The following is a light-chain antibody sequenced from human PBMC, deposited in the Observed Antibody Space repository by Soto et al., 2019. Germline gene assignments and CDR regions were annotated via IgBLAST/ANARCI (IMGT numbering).Light chain of an antibody. CDR1: QNIGSW. Sequence: DIQMTQSPSTVSTSVGDRVTITCRASQNIGSWLAWYQQKPGKAPKLLIYKASTLDSGVPSRFGGSGSGTEFTLTISSLQPDDFATYYCQQYDKYSAWAFGQGTKVEI. J-gene: IGKJ1*01. V-gene: IGKV1-5*03. CDR2: KAS. CDR3: QQYDKYSAWA.